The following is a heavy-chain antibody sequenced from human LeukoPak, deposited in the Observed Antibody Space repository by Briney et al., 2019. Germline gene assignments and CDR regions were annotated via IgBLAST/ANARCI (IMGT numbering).Heavy chain of an antibody. Sequence: PGGSLRLSCAASGFTFSSYAMSWVRQAPGKGLEWVSVISGSGGSTYYADSVKGRFTISRDNSKNTLYLQMNSLRAEDTAVYYCAKDRIPVSGPYYFDYWGQGTLVTVSS. CDR2: ISGSGGST. CDR3: AKDRIPVSGPYYFDY. D-gene: IGHD3-16*01. V-gene: IGHV3-23*01. J-gene: IGHJ4*02. CDR1: GFTFSSYA.